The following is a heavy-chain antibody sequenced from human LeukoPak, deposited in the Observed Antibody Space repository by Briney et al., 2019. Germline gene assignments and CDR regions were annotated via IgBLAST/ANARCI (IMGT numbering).Heavy chain of an antibody. D-gene: IGHD3-22*01. V-gene: IGHV3-21*01. J-gene: IGHJ4*02. CDR2: ISSSSSYI. Sequence: GGSLRLSCAASGFTFSCCAMHWVRQAPGKGLEWVSSISSSSSYIYYADSVKGRFTISRGNAKNSLYLQMNSLRAEDTAVYYCANSAYDSSGYMGYWGQGTLVTVSS. CDR1: GFTFSCCA. CDR3: ANSAYDSSGYMGY.